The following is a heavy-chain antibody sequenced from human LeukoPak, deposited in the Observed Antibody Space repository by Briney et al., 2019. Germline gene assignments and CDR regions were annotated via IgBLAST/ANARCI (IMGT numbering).Heavy chain of an antibody. D-gene: IGHD5-12*01. J-gene: IGHJ4*02. CDR2: IYYSGST. V-gene: IGHV4-59*01. CDR3: AGDPAGYFGGAAYYFDS. Sequence: SDTLSLTCSVSRDSISTYYWTWIRQPPGKGLEWIGYIYYSGSTQYNPSLKSRVTMSVETSKNQFSLSLTSVTAADTAVYYCAGDPAGYFGGAAYYFDSWGAGTLVTVSA. CDR1: RDSISTYY.